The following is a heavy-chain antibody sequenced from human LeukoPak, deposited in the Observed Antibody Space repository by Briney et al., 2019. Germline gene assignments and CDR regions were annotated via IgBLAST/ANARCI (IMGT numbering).Heavy chain of an antibody. CDR1: GYTFTSYG. CDR3: ARSPDLTIAVAGIDAFDI. J-gene: IGHJ3*02. CDR2: ISANNGKT. Sequence: GASVKVSCMASGYTFTSYGIRWVRQAPGQGVEWVGWISANNGKTNYAQKLQGRVTMTTDTSTSTAYMELRSLRSDDTAVYYCARSPDLTIAVAGIDAFDIWGQGTMVTVSS. V-gene: IGHV1-18*01. D-gene: IGHD6-19*01.